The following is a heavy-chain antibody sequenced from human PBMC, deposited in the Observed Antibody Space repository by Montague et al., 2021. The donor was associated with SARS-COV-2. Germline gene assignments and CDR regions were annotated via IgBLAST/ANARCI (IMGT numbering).Heavy chain of an antibody. V-gene: IGHV2-5*01. D-gene: IGHD3-9*01. J-gene: IGHJ4*02. CDR1: GFSLSTPNVG. Sequence: PALVKPTQTLTLTCTFSGFSLSTPNVGVAWIRQPPGKALGWLAVIYSNGDKRYSPSLQRRLTITKGTSRNQVVLSLTNVDPLDTATYYCAHLIRYYDIFTGIPFDDWGQGTQVTVSS. CDR3: AHLIRYYDIFTGIPFDD. CDR2: IYSNGDK.